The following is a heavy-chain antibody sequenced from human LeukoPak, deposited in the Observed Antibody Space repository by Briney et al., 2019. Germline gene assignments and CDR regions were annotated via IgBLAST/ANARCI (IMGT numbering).Heavy chain of an antibody. J-gene: IGHJ3*02. Sequence: PGGSLRLSCAASGFTFSDYYMSWIRQAPGKGLEWVSYISSSGSTIYYADSVKGRFTISRDNAKNSLYLQMNSLRAEDTAVYYCARSSSWYFEDAFDIWGQGTMVTVSS. CDR1: GFTFSDYY. D-gene: IGHD6-13*01. CDR3: ARSSSWYFEDAFDI. V-gene: IGHV3-11*01. CDR2: ISSSGSTI.